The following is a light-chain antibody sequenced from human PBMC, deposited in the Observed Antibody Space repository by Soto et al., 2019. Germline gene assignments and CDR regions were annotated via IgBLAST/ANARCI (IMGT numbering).Light chain of an antibody. CDR1: SDVGAYRY. J-gene: IGLJ2*01. CDR3: SSYTGGNARVV. V-gene: IGLV2-14*03. CDR2: DVS. Sequence: QSVLTQPASVSGSPGQSITISCTGSDVGAYRYVSWYQQHPGKAPRLMIYDVSNRPSGVSDRFSGSKSGNTASLTISGLQPEDVAYFFCSSYTGGNARVVFGGGTQLTVL.